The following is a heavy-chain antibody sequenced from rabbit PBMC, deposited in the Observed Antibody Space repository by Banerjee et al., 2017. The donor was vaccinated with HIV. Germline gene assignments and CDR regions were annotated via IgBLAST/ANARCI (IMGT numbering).Heavy chain of an antibody. V-gene: IGHV1S45*01. D-gene: IGHD4-1*01. CDR1: GLSFSNKYV. CDR2: INTSSGNT. Sequence: QEQLEESGGDLVKPEGSLTLTCTASGLSFSNKYVMCWVRQAPGKGLEWIACINTSSGNTVYATWAKGRFTISKTSWTTVTLQMTSLTAADTATYFCARDLAGVIGCNFGLWGPGTLVTVS. J-gene: IGHJ4*01. CDR3: ARDLAGVIGCNFGL.